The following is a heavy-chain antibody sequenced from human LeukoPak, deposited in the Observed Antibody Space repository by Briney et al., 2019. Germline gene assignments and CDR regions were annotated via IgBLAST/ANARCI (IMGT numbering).Heavy chain of an antibody. J-gene: IGHJ5*02. V-gene: IGHV1-2*02. CDR2: INLNSGGT. Sequence: ASVKVSCKASGYTFTAYYIHWVRQAPGQGLEWMGWINLNSGGTNYAQNFQGRVTMTRDTSISTAYMELSRLRSDDTAVYYCAKLSFCTGGSCYSYNWFDPWGQGTLVTVSS. D-gene: IGHD2-15*01. CDR1: GYTFTAYY. CDR3: AKLSFCTGGSCYSYNWFDP.